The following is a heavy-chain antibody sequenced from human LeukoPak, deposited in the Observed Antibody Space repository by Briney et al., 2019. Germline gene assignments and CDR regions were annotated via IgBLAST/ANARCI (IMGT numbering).Heavy chain of an antibody. Sequence: PGGSLRLSCAASGFPFSSYGVHWVRQAPGKGLEWVAVIWYDGSKKYYADSVKGRFTISRDSSKNTLYLQMNSLRAEDTAVYYCATDYCSRTTCYLFDYWGQGSLVTVSS. J-gene: IGHJ4*02. CDR1: GFPFSSYG. CDR2: IWYDGSKK. CDR3: ATDYCSRTTCYLFDY. V-gene: IGHV3-33*08. D-gene: IGHD2-2*01.